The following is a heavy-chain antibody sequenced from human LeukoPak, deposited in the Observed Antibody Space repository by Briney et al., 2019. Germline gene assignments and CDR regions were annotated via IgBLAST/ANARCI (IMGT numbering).Heavy chain of an antibody. J-gene: IGHJ4*02. D-gene: IGHD3-22*01. V-gene: IGHV3-48*02. CDR2: IGISSSII. CDR1: GFTFSSYE. CDR3: ARDSGYAFDF. Sequence: PGGSLRLSCAASGFTFSSYEMNWDRQAPGKGLEWVSHIGISSSIIDYADSVKGRFTISRDDAKNSLYLQMNSLRDEDTAVYYCARDSGYAFDFWGQGTLVTVSS.